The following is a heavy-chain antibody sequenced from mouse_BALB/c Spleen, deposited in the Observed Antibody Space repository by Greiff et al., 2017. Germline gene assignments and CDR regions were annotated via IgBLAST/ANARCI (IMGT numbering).Heavy chain of an antibody. V-gene: IGHV5-9-4*01. CDR1: GFTFSSYA. Sequence: EVQLVESGGGLVKPGGSLKLSCAASGFTFSSYAMSWVRQSPEKRLEWVAEISSGGSYTYYPDTVTGRFTISRDNAKNTLYLEMSSLRSEDTAMYYCARDGNGFDYWGQGTTLTVSS. D-gene: IGHD1-1*01. CDR3: ARDGNGFDY. CDR2: ISSGGSYT. J-gene: IGHJ2*01.